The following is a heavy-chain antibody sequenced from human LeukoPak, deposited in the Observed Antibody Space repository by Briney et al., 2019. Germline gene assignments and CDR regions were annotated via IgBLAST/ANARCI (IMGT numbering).Heavy chain of an antibody. CDR2: INPSGGST. Sequence: ASVKVSFKASGYTFTSYYMHWVRQAPGQGLEWMGIINPSGGSTSYAQKFQGRVTMTRDTSTSTVYMELSSLRSEDTAVYYCARAEHYDILTGYPPPGYFDYWGQGTLVTVSS. D-gene: IGHD3-9*01. CDR3: ARAEHYDILTGYPPPGYFDY. J-gene: IGHJ4*02. V-gene: IGHV1-46*01. CDR1: GYTFTSYY.